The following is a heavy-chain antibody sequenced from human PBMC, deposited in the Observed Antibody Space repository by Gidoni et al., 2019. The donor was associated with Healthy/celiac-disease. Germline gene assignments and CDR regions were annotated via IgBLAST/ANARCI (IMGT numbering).Heavy chain of an antibody. CDR2: IYYSGST. CDR3: ARAHPNGGIGTWFDP. Sequence: QVQLQESGPGLVKPSQTLSPTCTVSGGPISSGGYYWSCIRQHPGKGLEWIGYIYYSGSTYYNPSLKIRVTISVDTSKNQFSLKLSSVTAADTAVYYCARAHPNGGIGTWFDPWGQGTLVTVSS. D-gene: IGHD2-8*01. CDR1: GGPISSGGYY. V-gene: IGHV4-31*03. J-gene: IGHJ5*02.